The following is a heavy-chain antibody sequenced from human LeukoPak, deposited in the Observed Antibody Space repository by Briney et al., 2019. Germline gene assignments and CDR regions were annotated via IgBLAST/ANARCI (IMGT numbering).Heavy chain of an antibody. CDR1: GASISSYY. V-gene: IGHV4-59*12. J-gene: IGHJ5*02. CDR3: AREQRQQLVCWFDP. D-gene: IGHD6-13*01. CDR2: IYYSGIT. Sequence: PSGTLSLTCTVSGASISSYYWSWIRQPPGKGLEWIGYIYYSGITNYNPSLKSRVTISVDTSKNQFSLKLSSVTAADTAVYYCAREQRQQLVCWFDPWGQGTLVTVSS.